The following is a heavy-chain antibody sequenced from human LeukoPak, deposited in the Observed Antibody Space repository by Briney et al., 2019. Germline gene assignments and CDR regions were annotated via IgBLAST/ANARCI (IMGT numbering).Heavy chain of an antibody. J-gene: IGHJ5*02. CDR3: AKTPYYYDSSGQTNWFDP. V-gene: IGHV3-23*01. CDR2: ISGSGGST. Sequence: RGSLRLSCAASGFTFSSYAMSWVRQAPGKGLEWVSAISGSGGSTYYADSVKGRFTISRDNSKNTLYLQMNSLRAEDTAVYYCAKTPYYYDSSGQTNWFDPWGQGTLVTVSS. D-gene: IGHD3-22*01. CDR1: GFTFSSYA.